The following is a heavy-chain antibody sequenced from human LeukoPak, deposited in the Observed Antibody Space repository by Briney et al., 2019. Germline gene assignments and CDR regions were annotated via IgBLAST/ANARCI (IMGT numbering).Heavy chain of an antibody. D-gene: IGHD4-23*01. V-gene: IGHV3-23*01. CDR1: GFIFSASA. CDR2: ISGSGGVT. J-gene: IGHJ4*02. CDR3: AKLRTTVLSPADF. Sequence: PGGSLRLSCAASGFIFSASAMTWVRQAPGKGLDWVSDISGSGGVTYYADSVKGRFTISRDNSKSALCLQMNSLKAEDTALYFCAKLRTTVLSPADFWGQGALVTVSS.